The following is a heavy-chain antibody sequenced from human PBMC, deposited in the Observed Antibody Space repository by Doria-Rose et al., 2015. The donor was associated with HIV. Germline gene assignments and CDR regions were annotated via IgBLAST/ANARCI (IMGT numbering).Heavy chain of an antibody. CDR3: AREVGPRFDP. CDR1: GFTIRSYW. J-gene: IGHJ5*02. D-gene: IGHD1-26*01. Sequence: VQLVQSGGGLVQRGGSLRLSCAASGFTIRSYWMSWVRQAPGKGLEWVANIKQDGSEKYYVDFVKGRFTTSRDNAKNSLYLQMNCLRDEDTAIYYCAREVGPRFDPWGQGTLVTVSS. CDR2: IKQDGSEK. V-gene: IGHV3-7*05.